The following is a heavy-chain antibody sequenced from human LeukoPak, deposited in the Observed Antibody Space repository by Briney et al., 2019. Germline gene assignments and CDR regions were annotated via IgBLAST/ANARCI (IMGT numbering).Heavy chain of an antibody. CDR1: GGTISSGGYY. CDR2: IYHSGST. D-gene: IGHD3-16*02. CDR3: ARDRPLGV. V-gene: IGHV4-30-2*01. Sequence: SETLSLTCTVSGGTISSGGYYWSWIRQPPGKGLEWIGYIYHSGSTFYNPSLRGRVSISVDRSKNQFSLKLSSVTAADTAVYYCARDRPLGVWGQGTLVTVSS. J-gene: IGHJ4*02.